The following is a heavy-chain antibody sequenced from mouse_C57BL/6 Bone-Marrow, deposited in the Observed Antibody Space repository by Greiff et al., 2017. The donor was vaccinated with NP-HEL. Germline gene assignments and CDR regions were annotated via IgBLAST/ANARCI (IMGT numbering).Heavy chain of an antibody. CDR2: IDPENGDT. CDR1: GFNIKDDY. V-gene: IGHV14-4*01. D-gene: IGHD2-3*01. J-gene: IGHJ2*01. CDR3: TTPYDFDY. Sequence: VQLQQSGAELVRPGASVKLSCTASGFNIKDDYMHLVKQRPEQGLEWIGWIDPENGDTEYASKFQGKATITADTSSNTAYLQLSSLTSEDTAVYYCTTPYDFDYWGQGTTLTVSS.